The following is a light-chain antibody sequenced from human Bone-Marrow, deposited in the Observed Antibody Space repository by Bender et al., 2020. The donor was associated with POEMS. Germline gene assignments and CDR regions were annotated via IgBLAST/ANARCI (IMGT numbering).Light chain of an antibody. J-gene: IGLJ3*02. CDR3: STWDDRLNAWL. V-gene: IGLV2-14*03. CDR2: EVN. CDR1: NTDVGGYNY. Sequence: QSALTQPASVSGSPGQSITISCIGTNTDVGGYNYVSWYQQHPGKAPKLMIYEVNNRPSGVPNRFSASKSGSSASLAISGLQSEDAADYYCSTWDDRLNAWLFGGGTKLTVL.